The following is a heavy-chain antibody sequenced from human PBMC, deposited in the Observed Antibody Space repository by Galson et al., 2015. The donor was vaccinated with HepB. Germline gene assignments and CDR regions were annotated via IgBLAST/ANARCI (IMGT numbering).Heavy chain of an antibody. D-gene: IGHD3-3*01. CDR1: GFTFSDHA. Sequence: SLRLSCAASGFTFSDHAMHWVRQAPGKGLEWVAVVSFGGNNIYYADSVKGRFTVSRENSKNMLYLQMNSLRLEDTAIYCCAKDGGSGLRYLEWVVSGNYFDHWGQGSLVTVSS. CDR3: AKDGGSGLRYLEWVVSGNYFDH. J-gene: IGHJ4*02. CDR2: VSFGGNNI. V-gene: IGHV3-30*04.